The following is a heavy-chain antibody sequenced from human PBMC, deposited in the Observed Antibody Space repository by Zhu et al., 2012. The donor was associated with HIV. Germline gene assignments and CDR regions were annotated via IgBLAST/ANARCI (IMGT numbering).Heavy chain of an antibody. CDR2: IYTSGST. Sequence: QVQLQESGPGLVKPSETLSLTCTVSGGSISSYYWSWIRQPAGKGLEWIGRIYTSGSTNYNPSLKSRVTMSVDTSKNQFSLKLSSVTAADTAVYYCARDLTCGGDCYYRRIGYFDYWGQGPWSPSPQ. CDR1: GGSISSYY. D-gene: IGHD2-21*02. V-gene: IGHV4-4*07. J-gene: IGHJ4*03. CDR3: ARDLTCGGDCYYRRIGYFDY.